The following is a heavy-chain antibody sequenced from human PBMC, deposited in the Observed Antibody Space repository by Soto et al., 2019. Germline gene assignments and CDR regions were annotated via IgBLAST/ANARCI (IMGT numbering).Heavy chain of an antibody. Sequence: RGESLKISCQGSGYTFSNQWIAWVRQMPGKGLEWMGLTHPGNSESRYSPSIQGQVTMSVDKSINTAFLQWSSLKASDSAMYYCATHTSTGYWDCWGQGTLVTVSS. D-gene: IGHD6-13*01. CDR2: THPGNSES. J-gene: IGHJ4*02. CDR3: ATHTSTGYWDC. CDR1: GYTFSNQW. V-gene: IGHV5-51*01.